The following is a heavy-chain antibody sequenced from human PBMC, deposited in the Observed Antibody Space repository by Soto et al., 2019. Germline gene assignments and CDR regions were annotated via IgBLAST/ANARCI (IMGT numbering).Heavy chain of an antibody. V-gene: IGHV1-69*13. CDR1: GGTFSSYA. Sequence: ASVKVSCKASGGTFSSYAISWVRQAPGQGPEWMGGIIPIFGTANYAQKFQGRVTITADESTSTAYMELSSLRSEDTAVYYCARKLVVINLAKTRARGAFDIWGQGTMVTVSS. D-gene: IGHD3-22*01. CDR3: ARKLVVINLAKTRARGAFDI. J-gene: IGHJ3*02. CDR2: IIPIFGTA.